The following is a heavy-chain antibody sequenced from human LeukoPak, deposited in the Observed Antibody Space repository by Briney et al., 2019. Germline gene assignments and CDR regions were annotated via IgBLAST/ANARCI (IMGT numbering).Heavy chain of an antibody. CDR3: ARDAGIVAFDI. Sequence: PGGSLRLSCASSRFTVSGNYMTWVRQAPGKGLEWVSVIYSDGGTYYADSVKGRFTISRDSARNSVSLQLNSLRVEDTAVYYCARDAGIVAFDIWGQGTVVTVSS. V-gene: IGHV3-66*01. D-gene: IGHD2-15*01. J-gene: IGHJ3*02. CDR2: IYSDGGT. CDR1: RFTVSGNY.